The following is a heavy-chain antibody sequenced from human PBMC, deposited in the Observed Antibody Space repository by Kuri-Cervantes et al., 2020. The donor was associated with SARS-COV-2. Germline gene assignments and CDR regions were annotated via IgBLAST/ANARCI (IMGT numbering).Heavy chain of an antibody. CDR2: ISSSGSTI. CDR3: ARDWSTSYLVGAISLGMDV. V-gene: IGHV3-48*03. J-gene: IGHJ6*02. Sequence: GESLKISCAASGFTFSSYEMNWVRQAPGKGLEWVSYISSSGSTIYYADSVKGRFTISRDNAKNSLYLQMNSLRAEDTAVYYCARDWSTSYLVGAISLGMDVWGRGTTVTVSS. CDR1: GFTFSSYE. D-gene: IGHD1-26*01.